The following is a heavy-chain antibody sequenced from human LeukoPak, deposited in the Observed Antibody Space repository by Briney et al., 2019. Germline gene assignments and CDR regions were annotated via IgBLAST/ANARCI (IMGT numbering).Heavy chain of an antibody. CDR3: ARGDYGSGSYLGDAFDI. V-gene: IGHV3-53*01. J-gene: IGHJ3*02. CDR1: GFTVSSNY. CDR2: IYSGGST. D-gene: IGHD3-10*01. Sequence: GGSLRLSCAASGFTVSSNYMSWVRQAPGKRLEWVSVIYSGGSTYYADSVKGRFTISRDNSKNTLYLQMNSLRAEDTAVYYCARGDYGSGSYLGDAFDIWGQGTMVTVSS.